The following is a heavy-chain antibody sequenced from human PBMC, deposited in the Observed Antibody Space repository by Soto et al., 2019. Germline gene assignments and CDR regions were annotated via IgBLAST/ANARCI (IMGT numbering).Heavy chain of an antibody. D-gene: IGHD3-9*01. Sequence: SETLSLTCTVSGGSISSGDYYWSWIRQPPGKGLEWIGYIYYSGSTNYNPSLKSRVTISVDTSKNQFSLKLSSVTAADTAVYYCARDSGGFITGYFDWLPRGGAFDIWGQGTMVTVSS. CDR3: ARDSGGFITGYFDWLPRGGAFDI. V-gene: IGHV4-61*08. CDR1: GGSISSGDYY. CDR2: IYYSGST. J-gene: IGHJ3*02.